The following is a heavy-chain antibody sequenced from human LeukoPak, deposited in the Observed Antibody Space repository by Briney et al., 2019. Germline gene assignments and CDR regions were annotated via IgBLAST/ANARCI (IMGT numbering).Heavy chain of an antibody. CDR3: AKDTANTAMVMGY. D-gene: IGHD5-18*01. V-gene: IGHV3-7*03. CDR1: GFTFSDYS. CDR2: IKQDGSDK. Sequence: GALRLSCAASGFTFSDYSMTWVRRAPGKGLEWMAYIKQDGSDKIYVDSVKGRFTISRDNAKNSLYLQMNSLRAEDTALYYCAKDTANTAMVMGYWGQGTLVTVSS. J-gene: IGHJ4*02.